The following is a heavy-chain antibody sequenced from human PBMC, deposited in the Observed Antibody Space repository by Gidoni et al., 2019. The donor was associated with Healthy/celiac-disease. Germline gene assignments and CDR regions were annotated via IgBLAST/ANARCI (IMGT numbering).Heavy chain of an antibody. J-gene: IGHJ4*02. CDR2: ISWDGGST. CDR1: GFTFADYA. Sequence: EVQLVESGGVVVQPGGSLRLSCAASGFTFADYAMHWVRQAPGKGLEWVSLISWDGGSTYYADSVKGRFTISRDNSKNSLYLQMNSLRAEDTALYYCAKDMNYYDSSGYNSFDYWGQGTLVTVSS. V-gene: IGHV3-43D*03. CDR3: AKDMNYYDSSGYNSFDY. D-gene: IGHD3-22*01.